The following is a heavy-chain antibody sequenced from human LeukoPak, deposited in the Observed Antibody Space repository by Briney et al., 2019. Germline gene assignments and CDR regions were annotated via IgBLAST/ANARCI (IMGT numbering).Heavy chain of an antibody. Sequence: KPSETLSLTCTVSGYSISSGYYWGWIRQPPGKGLEWIGSIYHSGRTFYNPSLKSRVTISVDTSKNQFSLKLTSVTAADTAVYYCARRPRSGSYGLSAQQYNWFDPWGQGTLVTVSS. J-gene: IGHJ5*02. CDR3: ARRPRSGSYGLSAQQYNWFDP. CDR2: IYHSGRT. V-gene: IGHV4-38-2*02. CDR1: GYSISSGYY. D-gene: IGHD3-10*01.